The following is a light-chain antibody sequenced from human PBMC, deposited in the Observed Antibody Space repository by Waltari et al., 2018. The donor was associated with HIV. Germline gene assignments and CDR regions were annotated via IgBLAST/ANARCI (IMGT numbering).Light chain of an antibody. CDR2: VGAGGIVG. V-gene: IGLV9-49*01. CDR1: SGSSNYK. J-gene: IGLJ1*01. Sequence: QPVLPQPPSASASLGASVPPPCTLRSGSSNYKVDWHHQRQGTGPRFVMRVGAGGIVGSRGDGIPDRFSVLGSGLNRYLTIKNIQEEDEGDYHCGADHGSGSNFVYVFGTGTKVTVL. CDR3: GADHGSGSNFVYV.